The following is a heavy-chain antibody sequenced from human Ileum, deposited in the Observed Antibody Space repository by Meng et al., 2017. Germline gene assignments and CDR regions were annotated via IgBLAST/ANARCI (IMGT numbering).Heavy chain of an antibody. D-gene: IGHD2-15*01. Sequence: QVQLKESGPARVTPSGTRSLTCAVSGGSINSYVWWSWVRQAPGKGLEWIGEIYPGGSINYNPSLKSRVTISADTSKNQFSLSLDSVTAADTAVYYCVRHGGKYFDSWGQGTLVTVSS. V-gene: IGHV4-4*02. CDR2: IYPGGSI. CDR1: GGSINSYVW. CDR3: VRHGGKYFDS. J-gene: IGHJ4*02.